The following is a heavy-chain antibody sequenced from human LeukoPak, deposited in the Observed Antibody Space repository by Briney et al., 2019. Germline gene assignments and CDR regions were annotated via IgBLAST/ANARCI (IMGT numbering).Heavy chain of an antibody. Sequence: PGGSLRLSCAASGFTFSSYAMSWVRQAPGKGLEWVSAISGSGGSTYYADSVKGRFTISRDNSKNTPYLQMSSLRAEETAVYYCAKGNVVVVPAAGLDYWGQGTLVTVSS. J-gene: IGHJ4*02. V-gene: IGHV3-23*01. D-gene: IGHD2-2*01. CDR1: GFTFSSYA. CDR2: ISGSGGST. CDR3: AKGNVVVVPAAGLDY.